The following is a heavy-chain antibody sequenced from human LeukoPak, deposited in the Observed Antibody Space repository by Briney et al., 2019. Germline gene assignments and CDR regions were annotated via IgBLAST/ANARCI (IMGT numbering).Heavy chain of an antibody. CDR2: ISAYNGNT. Sequence: GASVKVSCKASGYTFTSYGISWVRQAPGRGLEWMGWISAYNGNTNYAQKLQGRVTMTTDTSTSTAYMELRSLRSDDTAVYYCARGSYYYDSSGPGDFDYWGQGTLVTVSS. J-gene: IGHJ4*02. D-gene: IGHD3-22*01. CDR3: ARGSYYYDSSGPGDFDY. V-gene: IGHV1-18*01. CDR1: GYTFTSYG.